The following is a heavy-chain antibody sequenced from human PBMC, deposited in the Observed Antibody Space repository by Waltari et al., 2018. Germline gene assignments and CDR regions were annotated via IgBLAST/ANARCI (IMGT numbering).Heavy chain of an antibody. CDR1: GYTLTSFD. V-gene: IGHV1-8*01. CDR2: RNPGSGNT. Sequence: VQLVQSGAEVKKPGASVKVSCKASGYTLTSFDIYWVRQAAGQGLEWMGWRNPGSGNTGYAQKFQGRVTMTRDTSISTAYMELSSLRAEDTAVYYCAREFYYSDAFTGVWGQGTLVTVSS. D-gene: IGHD4-17*01. CDR3: AREFYYSDAFTGV. J-gene: IGHJ4*02.